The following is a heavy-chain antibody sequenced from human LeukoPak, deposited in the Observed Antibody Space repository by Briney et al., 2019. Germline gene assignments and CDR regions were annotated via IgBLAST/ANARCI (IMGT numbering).Heavy chain of an antibody. CDR3: ARVPYSGDRDY. CDR2: INPNSGGT. V-gene: IGHV1-2*02. J-gene: IGHJ4*02. CDR1: GYTFTRYY. Sequence: GASVKVSCKASGYTFTRYYMHWVRQAPGQGLERMGWINPNSGGTNYAQKFQGRVTMTRDTSISTAYMGLSRLRSDDTAVYYCARVPYSGDRDYWGQGTLVTVSS. D-gene: IGHD6-19*01.